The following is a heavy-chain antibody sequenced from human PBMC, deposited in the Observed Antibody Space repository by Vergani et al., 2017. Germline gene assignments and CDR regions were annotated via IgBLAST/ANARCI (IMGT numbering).Heavy chain of an antibody. J-gene: IGHJ1*01. D-gene: IGHD1-1*01. CDR3: ATKSCGTPGCQIGYFRE. V-gene: IGHV3-30*03. Sequence: QVHLVESGGGVVQPGRSLRLSCAVSGFTSSYYGMHWVCQAPGKGLDWVAVISNDGTEKYYADSVKGRFTISRDNSKSTLYLQMNSLRTEDTTVYYCATKSCGTPGCQIGYFREWGQGTLVTVSS. CDR1: GFTSSYYG. CDR2: ISNDGTEK.